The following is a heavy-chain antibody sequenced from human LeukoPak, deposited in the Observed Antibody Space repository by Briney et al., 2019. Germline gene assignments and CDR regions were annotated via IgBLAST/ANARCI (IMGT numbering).Heavy chain of an antibody. J-gene: IGHJ6*03. Sequence: GGSPRLSCVASGFTVSSNYMSWVRQAPGKGLEWVSVIYSGGSTYYADSVKGRFTISRDNSKNTLYLQMNSLRAEDTAVYYCASGSGSYRTPYYYMDVWGTGTTVTVSS. V-gene: IGHV3-53*01. CDR2: IYSGGST. CDR3: ASGSGSYRTPYYYMDV. CDR1: GFTVSSNY. D-gene: IGHD3-10*01.